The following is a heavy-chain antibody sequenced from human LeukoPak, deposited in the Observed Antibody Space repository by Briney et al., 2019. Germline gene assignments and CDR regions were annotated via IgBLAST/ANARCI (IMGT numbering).Heavy chain of an antibody. J-gene: IGHJ3*02. D-gene: IGHD3-10*01. CDR3: ARTMVRGLGDAFDI. CDR1: GFTFSSYS. Sequence: PGGSLRLSCAASGFTFSSYSMNWVRQAPGKGLEWVSSISSSSSYIYYADSVKGRFTISRDNAKNSLYLQMNSLRAEDTAVYYCARTMVRGLGDAFDIWGQGTMVTVSS. V-gene: IGHV3-21*01. CDR2: ISSSSSYI.